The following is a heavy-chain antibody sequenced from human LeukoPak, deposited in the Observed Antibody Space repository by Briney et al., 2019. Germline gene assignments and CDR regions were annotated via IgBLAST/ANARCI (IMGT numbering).Heavy chain of an antibody. CDR1: GFTLSSYS. CDR3: TRDPNALYY. CDR2: ITSSSSTI. V-gene: IGHV3-48*02. Sequence: GGSLRLSCAASGFTLSSYSMNWVRQAPGKGLEWISYITSSSSTIHYADSVRGRFTISRDNAKNSLYLQMNSLRDEGTAVYYCTRDPNALYYWGQGTLVTVSS. J-gene: IGHJ4*02.